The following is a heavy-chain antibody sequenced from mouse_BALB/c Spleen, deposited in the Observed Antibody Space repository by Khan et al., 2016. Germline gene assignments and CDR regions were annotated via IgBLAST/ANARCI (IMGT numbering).Heavy chain of an antibody. CDR2: ISYSGYS. Sequence: EVQLVESGPGLVKPSQSLSLTCTVTGYSITSDYAWNWIRQFPGNKLEWMGYISYSGYSSYNPSLKSRISITRDTSKNQFFLQLNSVTPDDTATYNRAKGRRKAWFAYWGQGTLVTVSA. J-gene: IGHJ3*01. CDR1: GYSITSDYA. V-gene: IGHV3-2*02. CDR3: AKGRRKAWFAY.